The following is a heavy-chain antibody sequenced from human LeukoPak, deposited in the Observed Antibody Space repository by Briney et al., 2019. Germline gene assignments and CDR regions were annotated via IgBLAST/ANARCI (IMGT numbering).Heavy chain of an antibody. V-gene: IGHV4-34*01. Sequence: PSETLSLTCAVYGGSFSGYYWSWIRQPPGKGLEWIGEINHSGSTNYNPSLKSRVTISVDTSKNQFSLKLSSVTAADTAVYYCAREYCSGGSCYRGWGNWFDPWGQGTLVTVSS. J-gene: IGHJ5*02. CDR2: INHSGST. CDR1: GGSFSGYY. CDR3: AREYCSGGSCYRGWGNWFDP. D-gene: IGHD2-15*01.